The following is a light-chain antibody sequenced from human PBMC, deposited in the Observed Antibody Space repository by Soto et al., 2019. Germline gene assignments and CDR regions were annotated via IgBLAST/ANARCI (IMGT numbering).Light chain of an antibody. CDR3: QQYYSYPLT. Sequence: AIHMTQSPSSFSASTGDTITITCRASQSISTNLAWYQQKPGKAPKVLIFAASTLQSGVPSRFSGSGSGTDFTLTISCLQSEDFASYYCQQYYSYPLTFGGGTKVEIK. V-gene: IGKV1-8*01. CDR1: QSISTN. CDR2: AAS. J-gene: IGKJ4*01.